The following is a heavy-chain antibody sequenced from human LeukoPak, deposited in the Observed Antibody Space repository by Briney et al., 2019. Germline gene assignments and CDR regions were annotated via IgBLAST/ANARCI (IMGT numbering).Heavy chain of an antibody. Sequence: SETLSLTCTVSGGSISSYYWSWIRQPPGKGLEWIGYIYYSGSTNYNPSLKSRVTISVDTSKNQFSLKLSSVTAADTAVYYCAGRAAAAGVWKFDYWGQGTLVTVSS. CDR1: GGSISSYY. J-gene: IGHJ4*02. D-gene: IGHD6-13*01. CDR3: AGRAAAAGVWKFDY. V-gene: IGHV4-59*01. CDR2: IYYSGST.